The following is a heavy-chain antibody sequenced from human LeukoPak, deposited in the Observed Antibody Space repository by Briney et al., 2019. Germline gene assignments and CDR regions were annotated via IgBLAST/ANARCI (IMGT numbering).Heavy chain of an antibody. CDR2: IYYSGST. V-gene: IGHV4-39*07. J-gene: IGHJ5*02. CDR3: ARRVVVVAATLIDP. Sequence: SETLSLTCTVSGGSISGASYFWGWIRQPPGKGLEWIGTIYYSGSTYYNPSLKSRVTISVDTSKNQFSLKLSSVTAADTAVYYCARRVVVVAATLIDPWGQGTLVTVSS. D-gene: IGHD2-15*01. CDR1: GGSISGASYF.